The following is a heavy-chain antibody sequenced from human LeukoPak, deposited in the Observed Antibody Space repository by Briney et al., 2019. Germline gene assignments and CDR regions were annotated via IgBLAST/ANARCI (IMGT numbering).Heavy chain of an antibody. J-gene: IGHJ4*02. D-gene: IGHD3-22*01. CDR3: ARAGGYDSSGYYGY. V-gene: IGHV1-18*01. CDR1: GYTFTSYG. CDR2: ISAYNGNT. Sequence: ASVKVSCKASGYTFTSYGISWVRQAPGQGLEWMGWISAYNGNTNHAQKLQGRVTMTRDMSTSTVYMELSSLRSEDTAVYYCARAGGYDSSGYYGYWGQGTLVTVSS.